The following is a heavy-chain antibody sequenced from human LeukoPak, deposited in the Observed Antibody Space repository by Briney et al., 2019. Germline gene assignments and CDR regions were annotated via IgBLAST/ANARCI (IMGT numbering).Heavy chain of an antibody. Sequence: VGSLRLSCAASGFTFSTSWMNWVRQAPGKGLEWEASINPDGSEKYSVDSVKGRFTISRDNAKNSLYLQMNNLRAEDTAVYYCARDRGYSSFDYWGQGTLVTVSS. J-gene: IGHJ4*02. CDR1: GFTFSTSW. D-gene: IGHD6-19*01. CDR3: ARDRGYSSFDY. V-gene: IGHV3-7*01. CDR2: INPDGSEK.